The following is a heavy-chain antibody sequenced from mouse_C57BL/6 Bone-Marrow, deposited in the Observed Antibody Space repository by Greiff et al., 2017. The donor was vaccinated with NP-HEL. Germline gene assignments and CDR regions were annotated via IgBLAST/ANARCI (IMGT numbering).Heavy chain of an antibody. D-gene: IGHD1-1*01. J-gene: IGHJ1*03. V-gene: IGHV7-3*01. CDR1: GFTFTDYY. CDR2: IRNKANGYTT. Sequence: EVKLVESGGGLVQPGGSLSLSCAASGFTFTDYYMSWVRQPPGKALEWLGFIRNKANGYTTEYSASVKGRFTISRDNSQSILYLQMNALRAEDSATYYCARYIYYGSYWYFDVWGTGTTVTVSS. CDR3: ARYIYYGSYWYFDV.